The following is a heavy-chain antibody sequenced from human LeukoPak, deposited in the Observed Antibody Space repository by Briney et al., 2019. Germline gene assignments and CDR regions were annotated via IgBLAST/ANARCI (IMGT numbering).Heavy chain of an antibody. V-gene: IGHV3-53*01. Sequence: GGSLRLSCAASGFTVSSNYMSWVRQAPGKGLEWVSVIYSGGSTYYADSVKGRFTISRDNSKNTLYLQMNSLRAEDTALYYCARVYELREEDYYYYYMDVWGKGTTVTVSS. CDR1: GFTVSSNY. CDR3: ARVYELREEDYYYYYMDV. J-gene: IGHJ6*03. D-gene: IGHD5/OR15-5a*01. CDR2: IYSGGST.